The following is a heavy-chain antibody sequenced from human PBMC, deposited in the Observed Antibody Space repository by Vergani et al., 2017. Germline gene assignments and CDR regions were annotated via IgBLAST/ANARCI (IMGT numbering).Heavy chain of an antibody. Sequence: QVQVVQSGAEVKKSGASVKVSCKTSGYTFSNYYMHWVRQAPGQGLEWIGIINPSGGHTNYAQKFQGRVTMTRDTSTSTVYMELSRLRSEDTAIYYWARGDYGILTGYRYWGQGTLVTVSA. CDR1: GYTFSNYY. D-gene: IGHD3-9*01. V-gene: IGHV1-46*03. CDR3: ARGDYGILTGYRY. CDR2: INPSGGHT. J-gene: IGHJ4*02.